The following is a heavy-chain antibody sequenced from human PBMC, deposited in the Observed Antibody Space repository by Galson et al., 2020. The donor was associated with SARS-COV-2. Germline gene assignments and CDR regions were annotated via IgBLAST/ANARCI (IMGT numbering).Heavy chain of an antibody. Sequence: TGGSMRLSCAASGFTFSSYGMHWVRQAPGKGLEWVAVIWSDGSNKYYADSVKGRFTISRDNSKNTLYLQMNSLRAEDTAVYYCARGITMIGVTIEDAFDIWGQGTMVTVSS. CDR2: IWSDGSNK. D-gene: IGHD3-22*01. CDR3: ARGITMIGVTIEDAFDI. V-gene: IGHV3-33*01. CDR1: GFTFSSYG. J-gene: IGHJ3*02.